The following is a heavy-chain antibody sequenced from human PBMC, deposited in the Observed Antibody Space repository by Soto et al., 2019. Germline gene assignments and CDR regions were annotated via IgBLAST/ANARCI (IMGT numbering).Heavy chain of an antibody. CDR3: ARQAKPDAFDI. Sequence: GASLKISCKGSGYSFTSSWISPERQMPGKGLEWMGRIDPSDSYTNYSPSFQGHVTISADKSISTAYLQWSSLKASDTAMYYCARQAKPDAFDIWGQGTMVTVSS. V-gene: IGHV5-10-1*01. CDR1: GYSFTSSW. CDR2: IDPSDSYT. J-gene: IGHJ3*02.